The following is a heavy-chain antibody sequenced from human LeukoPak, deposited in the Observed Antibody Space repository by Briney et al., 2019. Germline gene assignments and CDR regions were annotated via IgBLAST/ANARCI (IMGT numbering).Heavy chain of an antibody. J-gene: IGHJ6*03. CDR1: GYTFTGYY. V-gene: IGHV1-2*02. Sequence: GASVKVSCKASGYTFTGYYMHWVRQAPGQGLEWMGWINPNSGGTNYAQKFQGRVTMTRDTSISTAYMELSRLRSDDTAVYYCARDFGAAATYYYYYMDVWGKGTTVTVSS. CDR2: INPNSGGT. CDR3: ARDFGAAATYYYYYMDV. D-gene: IGHD2-2*01.